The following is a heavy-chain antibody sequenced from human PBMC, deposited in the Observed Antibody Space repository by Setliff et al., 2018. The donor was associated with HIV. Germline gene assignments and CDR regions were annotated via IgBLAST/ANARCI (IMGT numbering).Heavy chain of an antibody. CDR2: INAGNGNT. D-gene: IGHD1-26*01. CDR3: ARVRGIGAYTYYYMDV. CDR1: GYTFTSYA. J-gene: IGHJ6*03. V-gene: IGHV1-3*01. Sequence: ASVKVSCKASGYTFTSYAMHWVRQAPGQRLEWMGWINAGNGNTKYSQKFQGRVTITRDTSASTAYMELSSLRSEATAVYYCARVRGIGAYTYYYMDVWGKGTTVTVSS.